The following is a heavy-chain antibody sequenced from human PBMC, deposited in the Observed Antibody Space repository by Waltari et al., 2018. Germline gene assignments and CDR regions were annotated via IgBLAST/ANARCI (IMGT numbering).Heavy chain of an antibody. CDR2: INPQNGGT. CDR3: ERDGSPAASPHYYYYYIDV. Sequence: QAHLLQSGAEVKRPGASRRVSCEASGFIFTAYYLHWVRQAPGQGLEWMGCINPQNGGTTYAQKFQGRVIMTRDMSVKTVDMDLRRLGSDDTAIYYCERDGSPAASPHYYYYYIDVWGKGTTFTISS. J-gene: IGHJ6*03. V-gene: IGHV1-2*02. CDR1: GFIFTAYY. D-gene: IGHD2-2*01.